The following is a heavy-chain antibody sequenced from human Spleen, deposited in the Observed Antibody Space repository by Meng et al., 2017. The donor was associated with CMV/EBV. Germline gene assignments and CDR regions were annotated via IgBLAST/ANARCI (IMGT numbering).Heavy chain of an antibody. CDR2: ISYDGSNK. CDR3: AGSVTPGYYYYYGMDV. V-gene: IGHV3-30*04. D-gene: IGHD4-11*01. Sequence: GESLKISCAGSTFTFSSSTMSWVRQAPGKGLEWVAVISYDGSNKYYADSVKGRFTISRDNSKNTLYLQMNSLRAEDTAVYYCAGSVTPGYYYYYGMDVWGQGTTVTVSS. J-gene: IGHJ6*02. CDR1: TFTFSSST.